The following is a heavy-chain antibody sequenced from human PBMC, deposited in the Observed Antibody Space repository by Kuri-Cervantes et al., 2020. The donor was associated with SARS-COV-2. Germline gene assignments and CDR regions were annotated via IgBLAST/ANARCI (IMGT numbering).Heavy chain of an antibody. CDR2: IWYDGSNK. J-gene: IGHJ4*02. D-gene: IGHD3-16*01. CDR1: GFTFSSYG. Sequence: GESLKISCAASGFTFSSYGMHWVRQALGKGLEWVAVIWYDGSNKYYADSVKGRFTISRDNSKNTLYLQMNSLRAEDTAVYYCARGRIMITFGGVDPFDYWGQGTLVTVSS. V-gene: IGHV3-33*01. CDR3: ARGRIMITFGGVDPFDY.